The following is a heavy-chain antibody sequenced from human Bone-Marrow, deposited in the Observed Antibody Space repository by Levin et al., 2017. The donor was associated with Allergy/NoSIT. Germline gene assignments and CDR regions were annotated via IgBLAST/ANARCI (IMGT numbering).Heavy chain of an antibody. Sequence: GASVKVSCKASGGSFTSFTFSWVRQAPGQGLEWMGKITPLLDFSNYAQKFQGRVTITADKFTSTVSMDLSGLRSEDTALYYCARTTYGDPRGWFDAWGQGTLVTVSS. V-gene: IGHV1-69*02. CDR1: GGSFTSFT. CDR2: ITPLLDFS. CDR3: ARTTYGDPRGWFDA. D-gene: IGHD4-17*01. J-gene: IGHJ5*02.